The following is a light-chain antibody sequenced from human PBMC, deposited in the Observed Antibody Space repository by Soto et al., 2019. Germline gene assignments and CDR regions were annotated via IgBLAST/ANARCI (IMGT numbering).Light chain of an antibody. V-gene: IGKV1-5*03. J-gene: IGKJ4*01. CDR1: QRISSW. CDR2: KAS. CDR3: QQYNAYPLT. Sequence: DIQMTQSPSTLSASVGDRVTITCRASQRISSWLAWSQQKPGKAPKVLIYKASSLESGVPSRFSGSGSGTEFTLTISSLQPDDFATYYCQQYNAYPLTFDGGTKVEIK.